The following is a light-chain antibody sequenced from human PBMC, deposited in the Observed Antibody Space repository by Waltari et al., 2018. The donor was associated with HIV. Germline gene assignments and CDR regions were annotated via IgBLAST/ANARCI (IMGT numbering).Light chain of an antibody. J-gene: IGKJ4*01. Sequence: DIQMTQSPSSVSVSVGDRVTITCRASRDISSWLAWYQQTPGKAPKLLIYGASSLQSGVPSRFSGSGSGTHFTLTINSLQPEDFGTYYCQQAVSPLLTFGGGTKVDIK. CDR3: QQAVSPLLT. CDR1: RDISSW. V-gene: IGKV1-12*01. CDR2: GAS.